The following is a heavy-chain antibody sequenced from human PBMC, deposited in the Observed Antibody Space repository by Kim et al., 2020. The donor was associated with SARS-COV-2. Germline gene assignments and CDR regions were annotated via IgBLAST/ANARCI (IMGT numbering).Heavy chain of an antibody. V-gene: IGHV3-15*01. D-gene: IGHD5-12*01. J-gene: IGHJ4*02. Sequence: AAPVKGRFTISRDDSKNTLYLQMNSLKTEDTAVYYCTTDSGYDSGIGFDYWGQGTLVTVSS. CDR3: TTDSGYDSGIGFDY.